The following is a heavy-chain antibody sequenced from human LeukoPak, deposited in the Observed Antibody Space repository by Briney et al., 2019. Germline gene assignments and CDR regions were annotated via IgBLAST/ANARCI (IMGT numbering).Heavy chain of an antibody. CDR3: ASSTANWFDP. CDR2: IYHSGST. D-gene: IGHD4-17*01. CDR1: GYSISSGYY. Sequence: SETLSLTCTVSGYSISSGYYWGWIRQPPGKGLEWIGSIYHSGSTYYNPSLMSRVTISVDTSKNQFSLKLTSVTAADTAVYYCASSTANWFDPWGQGTLVTVSS. J-gene: IGHJ5*02. V-gene: IGHV4-38-2*02.